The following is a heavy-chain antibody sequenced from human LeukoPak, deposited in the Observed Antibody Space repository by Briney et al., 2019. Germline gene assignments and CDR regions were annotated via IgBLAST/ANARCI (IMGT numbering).Heavy chain of an antibody. V-gene: IGHV1-18*04. D-gene: IGHD3-10*01. CDR1: GYIFTDYY. CDR2: ISAYNGNT. Sequence: ASVKVSCKASGYIFTDYYIHWVRQAPGQGLEWMGWISAYNGNTNYAQKLQGRVTMTTDTSTSTAYMELRSLRSDDTAVYYCARGLERITMVRGVIGTSGYWGQGTLVTVSS. CDR3: ARGLERITMVRGVIGTSGY. J-gene: IGHJ4*02.